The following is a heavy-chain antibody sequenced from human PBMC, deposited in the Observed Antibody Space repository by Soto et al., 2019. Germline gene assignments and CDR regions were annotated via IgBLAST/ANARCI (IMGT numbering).Heavy chain of an antibody. Sequence: ASVKVSCKVSGYTLTELSMHWVRQAPGKGLEWMGGFDPEDGETIYAQKFQGRVTMAEDTSTDTAYMELSSLRSEDTAVYYCASGITGTRWAYYYYGMDVWGQGTTVTVSS. CDR1: GYTLTELS. J-gene: IGHJ6*02. CDR3: ASGITGTRWAYYYYGMDV. D-gene: IGHD1-7*01. V-gene: IGHV1-24*01. CDR2: FDPEDGET.